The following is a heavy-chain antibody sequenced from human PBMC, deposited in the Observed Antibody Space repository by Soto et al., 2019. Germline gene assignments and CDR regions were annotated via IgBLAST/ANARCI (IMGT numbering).Heavy chain of an antibody. CDR3: AREVPSRYFDL. V-gene: IGHV4-34*01. CDR2: INHSGST. CDR1: GGSFSDYY. Sequence: QVRLQQWGAGLLKPSETLPLTCAVYGGSFSDYYWSWIRQPPGKGLEWFGEINHSGSTNYNPSLKRRVTISLDTSKNQFTLKLNSVTAADTAVYYCAREVPSRYFDLWGRGTPVTVSS. J-gene: IGHJ2*01.